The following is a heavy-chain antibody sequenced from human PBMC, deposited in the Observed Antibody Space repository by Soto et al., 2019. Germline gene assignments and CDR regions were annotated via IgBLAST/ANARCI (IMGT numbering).Heavy chain of an antibody. CDR1: GFTFSGFS. Sequence: LRLSCAASGFTFSGFSMNWVRQAPGKGLEWISYISTRSLTIDYADSVRGRFTISRDNAKDSLYLQMRSLRDEDTAVYYCARGSSQPDYDGMDVWGQGTTVTVSS. CDR2: ISTRSLTI. J-gene: IGHJ6*02. V-gene: IGHV3-48*02. CDR3: ARGSSQPDYDGMDV. D-gene: IGHD2-2*01.